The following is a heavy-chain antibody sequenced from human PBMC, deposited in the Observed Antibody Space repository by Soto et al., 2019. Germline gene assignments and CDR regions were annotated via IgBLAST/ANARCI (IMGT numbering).Heavy chain of an antibody. J-gene: IGHJ6*02. V-gene: IGHV3-30*18. CDR1: GFTFSSYD. Sequence: VGSLRLSCAASGFTFSSYDMHWVRQAPGKGLEWVTVISFDGSNKYYGDSVKGRFTISRDNSKKRVYLQMNSLRAEDTAVYYCAKPIVAAGYYGLDVWGQGTTVTVSS. D-gene: IGHD6-13*01. CDR2: ISFDGSNK. CDR3: AKPIVAAGYYGLDV.